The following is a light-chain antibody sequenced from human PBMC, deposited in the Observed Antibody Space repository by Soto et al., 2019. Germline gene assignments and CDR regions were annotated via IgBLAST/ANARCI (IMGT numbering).Light chain of an antibody. CDR2: LDSDGSH. V-gene: IGLV4-69*01. CDR1: SAHSSYA. CDR3: QTWGTGIHVV. J-gene: IGLJ2*01. Sequence: QSVLTQSPSSSASLGSSVKRTCTLSSAHSSYAIAWHQLQPEKGPRYLMRLDSDGSHTKGDAIPDRFSGSSSGAERYLTLSSLQSEDEADYYCQTWGTGIHVVFGGGTKLTVL.